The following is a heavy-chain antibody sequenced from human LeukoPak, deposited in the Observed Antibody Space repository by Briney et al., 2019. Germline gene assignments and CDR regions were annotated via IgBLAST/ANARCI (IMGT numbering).Heavy chain of an antibody. V-gene: IGHV1-69*05. D-gene: IGHD3-10*01. J-gene: IGHJ5*02. Sequence: SVTVSCKASGGTFSSYAISWVRQAPGQGLEWMGGIIPIFGTANYAQKFQSRVTITTDESTSTAYMELSSLRSEDTAVYYCARASRGRLNWFDPWGQGTLVTVSS. CDR3: ARASRGRLNWFDP. CDR1: GGTFSSYA. CDR2: IIPIFGTA.